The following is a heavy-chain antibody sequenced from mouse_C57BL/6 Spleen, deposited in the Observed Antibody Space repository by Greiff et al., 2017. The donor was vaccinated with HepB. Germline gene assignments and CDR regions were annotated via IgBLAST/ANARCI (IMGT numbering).Heavy chain of an antibody. CDR3: ARNYDYDRYAMDY. V-gene: IGHV5-2*01. CDR2: INSDGGST. J-gene: IGHJ4*01. D-gene: IGHD2-4*01. Sequence: EVQVVESGGGLVQPGESLKLSCESNEYEFPSHDMSWVRKTPEKRLELVATINSDGGSTYYPDTMERRFIISRDKTKKTLYLQMSSLRSEDTALYECARNYDYDRYAMDYWGQGTSVTVSS. CDR1: EYEFPSHD.